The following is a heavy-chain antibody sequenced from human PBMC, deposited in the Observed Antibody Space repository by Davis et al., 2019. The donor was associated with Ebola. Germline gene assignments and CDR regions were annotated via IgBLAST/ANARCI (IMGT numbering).Heavy chain of an antibody. D-gene: IGHD2-21*02. Sequence: GESLKISCAASGFTFGPYAMTWARQALGKGLEWVSSIGSGHDTQYADSVKGRFTMSRDNSGNTLYLQMNRMRAEDTAVYYCAKEGASCGGDCYSLSDYWGQGTLVTVSS. CDR1: GFTFGPYA. CDR3: AKEGASCGGDCYSLSDY. CDR2: IGSGHDT. J-gene: IGHJ4*02. V-gene: IGHV3-23*01.